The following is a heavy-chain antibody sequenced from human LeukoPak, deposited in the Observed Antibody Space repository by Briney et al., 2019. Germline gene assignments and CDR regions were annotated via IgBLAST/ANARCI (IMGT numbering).Heavy chain of an antibody. Sequence: GGSLRLSCAASGFTFSSYWMSWVRQAPGKGLEWVANIKQYGSEKYYVDSEKGRFTISRDNAKNSLYLQMNSLRAEDTAVYYCARVIAAAGSYWHYYYGMDVWGQGTTVTVSS. J-gene: IGHJ6*02. D-gene: IGHD6-13*01. CDR2: IKQYGSEK. CDR1: GFTFSSYW. V-gene: IGHV3-7*01. CDR3: ARVIAAAGSYWHYYYGMDV.